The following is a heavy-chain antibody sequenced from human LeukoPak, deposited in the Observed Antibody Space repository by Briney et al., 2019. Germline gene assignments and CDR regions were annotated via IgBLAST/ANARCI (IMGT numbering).Heavy chain of an antibody. J-gene: IGHJ4*02. D-gene: IGHD1-1*01. Sequence: GGSLRLSCAASGFTFSNYWLHWVRQVPGKGLMWVSRINGDGNNVNYADSVKGRFTISRDNAKNTLYLQMNSLRAEDTAVYYCAAGPAGNGHLSSYWGQGTRVTVSS. CDR1: GFTFSNYW. V-gene: IGHV3-74*01. CDR3: AAGPAGNGHLSSY. CDR2: INGDGNNV.